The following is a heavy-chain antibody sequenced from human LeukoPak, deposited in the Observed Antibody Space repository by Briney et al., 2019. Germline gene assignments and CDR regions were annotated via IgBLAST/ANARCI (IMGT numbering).Heavy chain of an antibody. CDR3: ALLAVASDFDY. D-gene: IGHD6-19*01. Sequence: PGGSLRLSCAASGFTFSSYWMNWVRQAPGKGLEWVSNIGSSGTNRYYADSVKGRFSISRDNAKSSLYLQMNSLRVEDTAVYYCALLAVASDFDYWGQGALVTVSS. CDR2: IGSSGTNR. CDR1: GFTFSSYW. V-gene: IGHV3-48*04. J-gene: IGHJ4*02.